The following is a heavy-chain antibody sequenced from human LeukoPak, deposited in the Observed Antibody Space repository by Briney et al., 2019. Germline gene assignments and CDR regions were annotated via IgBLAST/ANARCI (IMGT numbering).Heavy chain of an antibody. CDR1: GDSISGYN. Sequence: SETLSLTCTVSGDSISGYNWNCIRQPPGKGREWIGQINPSRNTNYNPSLKRRVTISVDTSKKQFSLKLSSVNAADTAVYYCARRYDFWSVYPPPLDYWGQGTLVTVSS. CDR2: INPSRNT. V-gene: IGHV4-34*01. CDR3: ARRYDFWSVYPPPLDY. J-gene: IGHJ4*02. D-gene: IGHD3-3*01.